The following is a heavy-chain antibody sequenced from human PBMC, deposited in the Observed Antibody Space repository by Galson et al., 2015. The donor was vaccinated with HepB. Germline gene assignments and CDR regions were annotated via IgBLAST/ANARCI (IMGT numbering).Heavy chain of an antibody. D-gene: IGHD3-9*01. Sequence: LVKVSCKASGYTFTSYDINWVRQATGQGLEWMGWMNPNSGNTGYAQKFQGRVTMTRNTSISTAYMELSSLRSEDTAVYYCARTGYYSLYWYFDLWGRGTLVTVSS. V-gene: IGHV1-8*01. CDR3: ARTGYYSLYWYFDL. J-gene: IGHJ2*01. CDR2: MNPNSGNT. CDR1: GYTFTSYD.